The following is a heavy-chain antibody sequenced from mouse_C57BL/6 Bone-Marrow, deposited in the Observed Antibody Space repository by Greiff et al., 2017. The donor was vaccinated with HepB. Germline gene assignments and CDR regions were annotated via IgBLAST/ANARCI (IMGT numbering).Heavy chain of an antibody. CDR2: IWTGGGT. J-gene: IGHJ2*01. Sequence: LQESGPGLVAPSQSLSITCTVSGFSLTSYAISWVRQPPGKGLEWLGVIWTGGGTNYNSALKSRLSISKDNSKSQVFLKMNSLQTDDTARYYCARNPPHYYGSSHFDYWGQGTTLTVSS. CDR1: GFSLTSYA. V-gene: IGHV2-9-1*01. D-gene: IGHD1-1*01. CDR3: ARNPPHYYGSSHFDY.